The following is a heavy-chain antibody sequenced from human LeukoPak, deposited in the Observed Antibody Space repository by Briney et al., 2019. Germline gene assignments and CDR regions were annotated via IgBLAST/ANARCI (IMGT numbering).Heavy chain of an antibody. J-gene: IGHJ4*02. CDR2: VYDSWNN. Sequence: PSQTLSLTCTVSGDFINSGNSHWTWIRQPPGKGLEWLGSVYDSWNNYYNPSLESRITMSVDTSKNQYSLELSSVIAADTAVYYCASYFVGNGGRGYWGQGALVTVSS. CDR3: ASYFVGNGGRGY. D-gene: IGHD3-10*02. V-gene: IGHV4-30-4*01. CDR1: GDFINSGNSH.